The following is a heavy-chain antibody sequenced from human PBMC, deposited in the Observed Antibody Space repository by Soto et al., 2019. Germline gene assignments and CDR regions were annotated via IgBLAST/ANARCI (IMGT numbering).Heavy chain of an antibody. J-gene: IGHJ6*02. CDR3: TTDFYYYGSESSEASYYGMDV. V-gene: IGHV3-15*01. CDR1: GFTFSNAW. D-gene: IGHD3-10*01. CDR2: IKSKTDGGTT. Sequence: EVQLVESGGGLVKPGGSLRLSCAASGFTFSNAWMSWVRQAPGRGLEWVGRIKSKTDGGTTDYAAPVKGRFTISRDDSKNTLYLQMNSLKTVDTAEYYCTTDFYYYGSESSEASYYGMDVWGQGTMVTVSS.